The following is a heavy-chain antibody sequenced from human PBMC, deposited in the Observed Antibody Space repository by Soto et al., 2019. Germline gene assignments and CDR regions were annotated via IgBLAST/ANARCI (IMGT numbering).Heavy chain of an antibody. V-gene: IGHV6-1*01. CDR3: ARSRETYYYGSGSYDYYYYYGMDV. Sequence: SQTLSLTCAISGDSVSSNSAAWNWIRQSPSRGLEWLGRTYYRSKWYNDYAVSVKSRITINPDTSKNQFSLQLNSVTPEDTAVYYCARSRETYYYGSGSYDYYYYYGMDVWRQGTTVTVSS. D-gene: IGHD3-10*01. CDR2: TYYRSKWYN. J-gene: IGHJ6*02. CDR1: GDSVSSNSAA.